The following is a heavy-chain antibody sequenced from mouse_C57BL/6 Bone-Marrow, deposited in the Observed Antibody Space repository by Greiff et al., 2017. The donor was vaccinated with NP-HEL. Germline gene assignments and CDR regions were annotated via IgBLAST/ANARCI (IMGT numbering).Heavy chain of an antibody. V-gene: IGHV5-17*01. CDR1: GFTFSDYG. CDR2: ISSGSSTI. D-gene: IGHD4-1*01. CDR3: ARANWERNFDV. J-gene: IGHJ1*03. Sequence: EVNVVESGGGLVKPGGSLKLSCAASGFTFSDYGMHWVRQAPEKGLEWVAYISSGSSTIYYADTVKGRFTISRDNAKNTLFLQMTSLRSEDTAMYYCARANWERNFDVWGTGTTVTVSS.